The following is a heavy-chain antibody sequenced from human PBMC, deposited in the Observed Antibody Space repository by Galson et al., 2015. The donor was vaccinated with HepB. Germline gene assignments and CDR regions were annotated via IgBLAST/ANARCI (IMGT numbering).Heavy chain of an antibody. CDR2: ISYDGSNK. Sequence: SLRLSCAASGFTFSSYGMHWVRQAPGKGLEWVAVISYDGSNKYYADSVKGRFTISRDNSKNTLYLQMNSLRAEDTAVYYCAKGGVGRPTVTTFLVLGYWGQGTLVTVSS. CDR1: GFTFSSYG. CDR3: AKGGVGRPTVTTFLVLGY. D-gene: IGHD4-17*01. J-gene: IGHJ4*02. V-gene: IGHV3-30*18.